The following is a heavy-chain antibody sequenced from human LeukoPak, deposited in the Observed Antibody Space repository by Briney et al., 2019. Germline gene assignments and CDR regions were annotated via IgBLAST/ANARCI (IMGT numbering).Heavy chain of an antibody. J-gene: IGHJ4*02. V-gene: IGHV4-34*01. CDR1: GGSFSGYY. CDR3: ARHLRWIQLWPPYFDY. D-gene: IGHD5-18*01. CDR2: INHSGST. Sequence: PSETLSLTCAVYGGSFSGYYWSWIRQPPGKGLEWIGEINHSGSTNYNPSLKSRVTISVDTSKNQFSLKLSSVTAADTAVYYCARHLRWIQLWPPYFDYWGQGTLVTVSS.